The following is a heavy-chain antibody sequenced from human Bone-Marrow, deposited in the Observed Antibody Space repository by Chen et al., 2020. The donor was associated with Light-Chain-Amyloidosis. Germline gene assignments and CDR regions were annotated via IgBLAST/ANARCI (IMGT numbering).Heavy chain of an antibody. J-gene: IGHJ4*02. V-gene: IGHV5-51*01. CDR2: IYPDDSDA. Sequence: EVQLEQSGPEVKQPGESLKISCKGSGYTFPNYWIGWVRQMPGKGLEWLGFIYPDDSDARYSPSFEGQVTISADKSITTAYLQWRSLKASDTAMYYCARRRDGYNFDYWGQGTLVTVSS. CDR1: GYTFPNYW. CDR3: ARRRDGYNFDY. D-gene: IGHD5-12*01.